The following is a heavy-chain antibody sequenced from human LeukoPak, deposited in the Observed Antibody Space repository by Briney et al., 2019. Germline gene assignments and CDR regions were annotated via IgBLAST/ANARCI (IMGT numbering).Heavy chain of an antibody. CDR1: RFTFSSYG. Sequence: GGSLRLSCAASRFTFSSYGMHWVRQAPGKGLEWVAFIRYDGNNKYYADSVKGRFTISRDNSKHTLYLQMNSLRAEDTAVYYCAKDYCSSTSCGFFVYWGQGTLVTVSS. V-gene: IGHV3-30*02. CDR2: IRYDGNNK. CDR3: AKDYCSSTSCGFFVY. J-gene: IGHJ4*02. D-gene: IGHD2-2*01.